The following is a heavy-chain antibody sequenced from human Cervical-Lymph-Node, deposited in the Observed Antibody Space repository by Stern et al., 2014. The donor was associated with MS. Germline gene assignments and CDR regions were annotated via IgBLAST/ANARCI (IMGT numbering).Heavy chain of an antibody. Sequence: VQLEESGGGVVQPGRSLRLSCVVSGFTFSGYGMHWVRQAPGKGLESVAVTSIDGSKKYYADSVKGRFTISRDNSKNTLYLQMNSLRAEDTAVYYCARGRWVDRSSGWYFDDWGQGTPVIVSS. CDR1: GFTFSGYG. V-gene: IGHV3-30*03. CDR2: TSIDGSKK. CDR3: ARGRWVDRSSGWYFDD. J-gene: IGHJ4*02. D-gene: IGHD6-19*01.